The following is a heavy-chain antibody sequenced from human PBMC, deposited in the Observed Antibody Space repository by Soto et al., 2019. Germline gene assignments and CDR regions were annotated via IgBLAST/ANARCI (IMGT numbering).Heavy chain of an antibody. J-gene: IGHJ4*02. CDR1: RFTFSSYS. V-gene: IGHV3-48*04. CDR3: ARDPDWGSVDY. CDR2: ISSSSSTI. Sequence: GGSLRLSCAASRFTFSSYSMNWVRQAPGKGLEWVSYISSSSSTIYYADSVKGRFTISRDNAKNSLYLQMNSLRAEDTAVYYCARDPDWGSVDYWGQGTLVTVSS. D-gene: IGHD7-27*01.